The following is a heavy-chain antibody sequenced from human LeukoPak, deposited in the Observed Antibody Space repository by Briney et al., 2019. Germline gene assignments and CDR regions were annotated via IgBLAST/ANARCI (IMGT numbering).Heavy chain of an antibody. CDR3: AKDRSYYGSVSPYYFDY. Sequence: GGSLRLSCAASGFTFSNYWMHWVRQAPGKGLVWVSRIKSDGSSTSCADSVKGRFTISRDNSKNTLYLQMNSLRAEDTALYYCAKDRSYYGSVSPYYFDYWGQGTLVTVSS. D-gene: IGHD3-10*01. J-gene: IGHJ4*02. CDR1: GFTFSNYW. V-gene: IGHV3-74*01. CDR2: IKSDGSST.